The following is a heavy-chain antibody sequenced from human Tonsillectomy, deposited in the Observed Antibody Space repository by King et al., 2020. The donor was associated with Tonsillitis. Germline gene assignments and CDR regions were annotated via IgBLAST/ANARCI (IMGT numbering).Heavy chain of an antibody. D-gene: IGHD2-15*01. J-gene: IGHJ3*02. CDR3: ARIYCSGGSCYGAFDI. V-gene: IGHV4-59*01. CDR2: IYYSGST. CDR1: GGSISSYY. Sequence: VQLQESGPGLVKPSETLSLTCTVSGGSISSYYWSWIRQPPGKGLEWIGYIYYSGSTNYNPSLKSRVTISVDTSKNQFSLKLSSVTAADTDVYHCARIYCSGGSCYGAFDIWAQGTMVTVSS.